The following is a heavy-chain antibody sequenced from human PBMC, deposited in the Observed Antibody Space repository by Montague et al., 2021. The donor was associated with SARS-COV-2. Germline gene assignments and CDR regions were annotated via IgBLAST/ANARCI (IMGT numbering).Heavy chain of an antibody. CDR3: ARLNWFGDNALDV. Sequence: PALVKPTQTLTLTCTFSGFSLSTSGFSVNWIRPPPGKALEWLALIDWENDRYFRTSLRTRLTISKDTSKNQVVLTVTDMDPVDTATYYCARLNWFGDNALDVWGQGTVVTVSS. J-gene: IGHJ3*01. CDR1: GFSLSTSGFS. D-gene: IGHD3-10*01. CDR2: IDWENDR. V-gene: IGHV2-70*01.